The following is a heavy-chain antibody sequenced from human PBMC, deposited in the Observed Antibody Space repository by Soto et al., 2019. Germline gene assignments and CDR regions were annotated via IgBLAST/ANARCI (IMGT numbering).Heavy chain of an antibody. D-gene: IGHD1-26*01. J-gene: IGHJ6*02. CDR3: VKDGASGSYPPYYYFGMDV. Sequence: EVQLLESGGGLVQPGGSLRLSCAASGFTFSSYAMSWVRQAPGKGLEWVSTISGSGGNAYYSDSVKGRFSISRDNSNNTLRLQMNSLRADDTAVYYCVKDGASGSYPPYYYFGMDVWGQGNTVTVSS. V-gene: IGHV3-23*01. CDR1: GFTFSSYA. CDR2: ISGSGGNA.